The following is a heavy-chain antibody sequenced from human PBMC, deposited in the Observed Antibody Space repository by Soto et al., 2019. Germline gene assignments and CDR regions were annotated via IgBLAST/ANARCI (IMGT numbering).Heavy chain of an antibody. CDR2: IYYNGST. CDR1: GLTISSASYY. J-gene: IGHJ4*02. D-gene: IGHD6-13*01. Sequence: QVLLQESGPGLMKPSQTLFLTCTVSGLTISSASYYWSWISHHPGKGLEWVGNIYYNGSTYYSPSLKSRVTLWVDTSKNQFSLSLASVTAADTAVYYCARYRISGSWSKFDYWGQGTRVTVSS. V-gene: IGHV4-31*03. CDR3: ARYRISGSWSKFDY.